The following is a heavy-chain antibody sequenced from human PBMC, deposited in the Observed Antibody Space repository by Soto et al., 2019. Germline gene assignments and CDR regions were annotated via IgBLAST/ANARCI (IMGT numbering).Heavy chain of an antibody. CDR1: GGSISSYY. Sequence: PSETLSLTCTVSGGSISSYYWSWIRQPPGKGLEWIGYIYYSGCTNYNPSLKSRVTISVDTSKNQFSLKLSSVTAADTAVYYCARDPYDFWSGRYYYYGMDVWGQGTTVTVSS. D-gene: IGHD3-3*01. J-gene: IGHJ6*02. CDR2: IYYSGCT. CDR3: ARDPYDFWSGRYYYYGMDV. V-gene: IGHV4-59*01.